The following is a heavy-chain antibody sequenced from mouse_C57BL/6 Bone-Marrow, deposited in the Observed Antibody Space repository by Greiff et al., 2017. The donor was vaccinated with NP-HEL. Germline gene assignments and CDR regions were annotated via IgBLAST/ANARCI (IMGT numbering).Heavy chain of an antibody. CDR1: GYTFTSYW. V-gene: IGHV1-55*01. CDR3: ARGYYYGSSFDY. J-gene: IGHJ2*01. D-gene: IGHD1-1*01. CDR2: IYPGSGST. Sequence: QVQLQQPGAELVKPGASVKMSCKASGYTFTSYWITWVKQRPGQGLEWIGDIYPGSGSTNYNEKFKSKATLTVDTSSSTAYMQLSSLTSEDSAVYYCARGYYYGSSFDYWGKGTTLTVSS.